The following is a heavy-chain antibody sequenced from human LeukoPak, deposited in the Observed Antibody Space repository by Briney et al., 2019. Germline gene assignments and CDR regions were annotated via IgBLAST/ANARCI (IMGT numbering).Heavy chain of an antibody. CDR3: ARSPGLADLDY. D-gene: IGHD6-13*01. J-gene: IGHJ4*02. V-gene: IGHV4-4*07. Sequence: SETLSLTCSVSGGSITSNFWTWIRQPAGKGLEYIGRISSSGHTNYNPSLVSRVTMSVDTSKNLFSLRLNSVTAADTAVYYCARSPGLADLDYWGQGTLVTVSS. CDR2: ISSSGHT. CDR1: GGSITSNF.